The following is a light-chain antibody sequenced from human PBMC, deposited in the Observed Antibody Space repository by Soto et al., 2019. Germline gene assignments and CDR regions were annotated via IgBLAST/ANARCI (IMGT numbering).Light chain of an antibody. CDR1: QSVSIN. CDR2: GAS. J-gene: IGKJ1*01. V-gene: IGKV3-15*01. CDR3: QQYSNWPLA. Sequence: EIVMTQSPATLSVSPGERATLSCRASQSVSINLAWYQQKPGQAPRLLIYGASTRATGIPARFSGSGSGTEFTLTITSLQSEDFAVYYCQQYSNWPLAFGQGTKVEIK.